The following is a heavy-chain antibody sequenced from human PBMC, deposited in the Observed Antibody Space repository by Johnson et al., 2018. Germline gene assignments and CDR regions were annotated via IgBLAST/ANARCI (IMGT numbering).Heavy chain of an antibody. CDR1: GGSISSSNW. CDR2: IYHSGST. D-gene: IGHD3-22*01. J-gene: IGHJ1*01. CDR3: ARGAFDSSGHRYFPH. Sequence: QVQLVESGPGLVKPSGTLSLTCAVSGGSISSSNWWSWVRQPPGKGLEWIGEIYHSGSTNYNPSLKSRVTISVDKSKNPFSLELSSVTAADTAVYYCARGAFDSSGHRYFPHWGQGTLVTVSS. V-gene: IGHV4-4*02.